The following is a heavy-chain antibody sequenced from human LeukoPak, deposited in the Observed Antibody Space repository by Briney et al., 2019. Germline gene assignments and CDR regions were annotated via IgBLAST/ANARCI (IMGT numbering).Heavy chain of an antibody. Sequence: GGSLRLSCAASGFTFNTYSMNWVRQAPGKGLEWVSAISSGSDYIYYADSVKGRFTISRDNAKNSLYLQMNSLRAEDTAVYYCARDEATVTPYYYYGMDVWGQGTTVTVSS. V-gene: IGHV3-21*04. CDR2: ISSGSDYI. CDR1: GFTFNTYS. CDR3: ARDEATVTPYYYYGMDV. J-gene: IGHJ6*02. D-gene: IGHD4-17*01.